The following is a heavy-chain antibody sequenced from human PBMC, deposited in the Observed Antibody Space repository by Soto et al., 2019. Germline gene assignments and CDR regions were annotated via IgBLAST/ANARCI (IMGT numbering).Heavy chain of an antibody. V-gene: IGHV1-18*01. CDR2: ISAYSANT. Sequence: ASLKASYKASVYTFTNCGFSRVRQPPVHGLEWMRWISAYSANTNYAQKLQGRVTMTTDTSTSTAYMALRSLRSDDTAVYYCARAPQGYCTTGVCYRRFDPLGRATWVTVS. D-gene: IGHD2-8*01. CDR1: VYTFTNCG. J-gene: IGHJ5*02. CDR3: ARAPQGYCTTGVCYRRFDP.